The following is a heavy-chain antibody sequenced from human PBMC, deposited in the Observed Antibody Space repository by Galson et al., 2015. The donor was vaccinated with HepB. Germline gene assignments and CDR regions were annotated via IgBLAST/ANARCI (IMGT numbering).Heavy chain of an antibody. CDR1: GFTFSSYG. CDR2: ISYDGSNK. CDR3: AKDGAPYDSSGYLADY. J-gene: IGHJ4*02. Sequence: SLRLSCAASGFTFSSYGMHWVRQAPGKGLEWVAVISYDGSNKYYADSVKGRFTISRDNSKNTLYQQMNSLRAEDTAVYYCAKDGAPYDSSGYLADYWGQGTLVTVSS. D-gene: IGHD3-22*01. V-gene: IGHV3-30*18.